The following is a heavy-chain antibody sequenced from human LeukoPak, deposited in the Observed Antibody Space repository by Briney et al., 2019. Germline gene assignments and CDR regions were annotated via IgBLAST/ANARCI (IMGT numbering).Heavy chain of an antibody. CDR3: AGRTVVFDY. CDR1: GGSISSGSYY. D-gene: IGHD4-23*01. CDR2: IYTSGRT. Sequence: SQTLSLTCTVSGGSISSGSYYWSWIRQPAGKGLEWIGRIYTSGRTNYNPSLKSRVTISVDTSKNQFSLKLSSVTAADTAVYYCAGRTVVFDYWGQGTLVTVSS. J-gene: IGHJ4*02. V-gene: IGHV4-61*02.